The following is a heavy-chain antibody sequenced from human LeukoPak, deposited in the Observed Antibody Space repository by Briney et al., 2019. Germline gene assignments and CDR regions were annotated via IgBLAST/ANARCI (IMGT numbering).Heavy chain of an antibody. Sequence: GGSLRLSCAASGFTFSSYAMSWVRQAPGKGLEWVSAISGSGGSTYYADSVKGRFTISRDNSKNTLYLQMNSLRAEDTAVYYCAKASSQYCSSTSCYYYMDVWGKGTTVTVSS. V-gene: IGHV3-23*01. J-gene: IGHJ6*03. CDR1: GFTFSSYA. CDR2: ISGSGGST. CDR3: AKASSQYCSSTSCYYYMDV. D-gene: IGHD2-2*01.